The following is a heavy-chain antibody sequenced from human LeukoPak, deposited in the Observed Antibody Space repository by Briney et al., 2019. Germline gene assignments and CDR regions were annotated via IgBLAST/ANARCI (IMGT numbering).Heavy chain of an antibody. V-gene: IGHV3-43*02. Sequence: GGSLRLSCAASGFTFDDYAMHWVRQAPGKGLEWVSLIRADGITTYYADSVKGRFTISRDSSKNSLYLQMNSLKTEDSALYYCAKDYYWGQGTLVTVSS. CDR3: AKDYY. CDR2: IRADGITT. J-gene: IGHJ4*02. CDR1: GFTFDDYA.